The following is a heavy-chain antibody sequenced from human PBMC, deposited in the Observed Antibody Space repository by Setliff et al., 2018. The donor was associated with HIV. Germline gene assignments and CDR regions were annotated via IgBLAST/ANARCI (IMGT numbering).Heavy chain of an antibody. CDR3: AKVDNGHCTSASCRDFDC. CDR1: EFTLSGYS. V-gene: IGHV3-23*01. CDR2: IDPSGSRI. J-gene: IGHJ4*02. Sequence: LKISCAASEFTLSGYSMSWVRQVPGKGLEWVSAIDPSGSRIFYSDSVKGRFTISRDNSKNTLYLQMNSLTAEDTAVYYCAKVDNGHCTSASCRDFDCWGQGTLVTVSS. D-gene: IGHD2-2*03.